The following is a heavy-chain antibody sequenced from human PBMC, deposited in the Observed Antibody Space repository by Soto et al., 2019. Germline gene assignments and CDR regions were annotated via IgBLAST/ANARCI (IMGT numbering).Heavy chain of an antibody. Sequence: QVQLVQSGAEVKKPGASVKVSCKASGYTFTSYAMHWVRQAPGQRLEWMGWINAGNGNTKYSQKFQGRVTITRDTAESTAYRELSSLRSEDTAVYYCARGLGGSGSYSDYWGQGTLVTVSS. CDR1: GYTFTSYA. V-gene: IGHV1-3*01. D-gene: IGHD3-10*01. J-gene: IGHJ4*02. CDR2: INAGNGNT. CDR3: ARGLGGSGSYSDY.